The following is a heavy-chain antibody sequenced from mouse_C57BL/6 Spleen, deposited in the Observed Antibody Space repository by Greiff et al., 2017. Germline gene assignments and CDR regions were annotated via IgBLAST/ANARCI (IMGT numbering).Heavy chain of an antibody. D-gene: IGHD1-1*01. CDR2: TFYSGIT. V-gene: IGHV3-3*01. CDR3: ARDRGYYGSGGYFDV. CDR1: GFSINSDCY. Sequence: EVQLQESGPSLVRPSQTLSLTCTVTGFSINSDCYWIWIRQFPGNKLEYIGYTFYSGITYYNPSLESRTYITRDTSKNQFSLKLSSVTTEDTATYYGARDRGYYGSGGYFDVWGTGTTVTVSS. J-gene: IGHJ1*03.